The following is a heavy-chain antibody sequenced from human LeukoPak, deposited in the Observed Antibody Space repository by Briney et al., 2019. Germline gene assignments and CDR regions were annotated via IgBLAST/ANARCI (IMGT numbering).Heavy chain of an antibody. J-gene: IGHJ5*02. V-gene: IGHV4-61*02. Sequence: SETLSLTCTVSGGSISSGSYYWSWIRQPAGKGLEWIGRIYTSGSTNYNPSLKSRVTISVDTSKNQFSLKLSSVTAADTAVYYCARAGYSSGWSGVYWFDPWGQGTLVTVSS. CDR1: GGSISSGSYY. CDR2: IYTSGST. CDR3: ARAGYSSGWSGVYWFDP. D-gene: IGHD6-19*01.